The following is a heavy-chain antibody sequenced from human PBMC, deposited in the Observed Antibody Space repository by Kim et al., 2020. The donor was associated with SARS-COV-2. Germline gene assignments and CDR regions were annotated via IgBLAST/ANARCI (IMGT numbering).Heavy chain of an antibody. CDR3: AGRSGYDWGGWFDP. V-gene: IGHV3-11*01. D-gene: IGHD5-12*01. CDR1: GFTFSDYD. CDR2: ISSSGSTI. J-gene: IGHJ5*02. Sequence: GGSLRLSCAASGFTFSDYDMNWIRQAPGKGLEWVSYISSSGSTIYYADSVKGRFTISRDNAKNSLYLQMNSLRAEDTAVYYCAGRSGYDWGGWFDPWGQGTLVSVSS.